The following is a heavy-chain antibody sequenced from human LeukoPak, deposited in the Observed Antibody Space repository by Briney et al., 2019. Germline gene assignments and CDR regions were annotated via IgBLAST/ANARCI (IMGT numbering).Heavy chain of an antibody. CDR2: ISYDGSNK. D-gene: IGHD6-19*01. CDR1: GFTFSSYG. J-gene: IGHJ4*02. V-gene: IGHV3-30*18. Sequence: GGSLRLSCAASGFTFSSYGMHWVRQAPGKGLEWVAVISYDGSNKYYADSVKGRFTISRDNSKNTLYLQMNSLRAEDTAVYYCAKGVYSSGWYGREPFDYWGQGTLVTVSS. CDR3: AKGVYSSGWYGREPFDY.